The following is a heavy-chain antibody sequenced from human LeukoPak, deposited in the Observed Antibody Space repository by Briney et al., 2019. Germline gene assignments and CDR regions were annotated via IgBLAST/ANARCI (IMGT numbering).Heavy chain of an antibody. CDR1: GGSITSENW. CDR3: AGGGGYYFDY. D-gene: IGHD2-15*01. Sequence: SETLSLTCGVSGGSITSENWWNWVRQPPGKGPEWIAEIYHRGLTNHSPSLKSRVIISMDKSRNQFSLHLTPVTAADTAVYFCAGGGGYYFDYWGQGVLVTVSS. CDR2: IYHRGLT. V-gene: IGHV4-4*02. J-gene: IGHJ4*02.